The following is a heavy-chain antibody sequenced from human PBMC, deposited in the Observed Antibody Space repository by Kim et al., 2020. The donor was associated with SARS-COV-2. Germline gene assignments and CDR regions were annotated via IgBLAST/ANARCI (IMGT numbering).Heavy chain of an antibody. Sequence: GGSLRLSCAASGFTSSNYAMSWVRQAPGKGLEWVSGIRGRGDNRYYADSVKGRFTISRDNSKNTVYLQMNSLRAEDTSVYHCAKGPTGDFNWYFELWGRGTLVTVSS. V-gene: IGHV3-23*01. J-gene: IGHJ2*01. CDR2: IRGRGDNR. CDR3: AKGPTGDFNWYFEL. CDR1: GFTSSNYA.